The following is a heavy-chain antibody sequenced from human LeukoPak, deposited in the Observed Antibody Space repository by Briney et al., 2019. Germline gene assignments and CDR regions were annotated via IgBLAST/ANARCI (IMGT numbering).Heavy chain of an antibody. Sequence: ASVKVSCKASGYTFNHHGISWVRQAPGQGREWMGWISYFNGDTHYAQKFRGRVTMTTDTSTTTAYMELRSLRSDDTALYYCARDPTNTSGRYAYFDYWGQGTLVTVSS. V-gene: IGHV1-18*01. CDR1: GYTFNHHG. CDR2: ISYFNGDT. CDR3: ARDPTNTSGRYAYFDY. D-gene: IGHD6-19*01. J-gene: IGHJ4*02.